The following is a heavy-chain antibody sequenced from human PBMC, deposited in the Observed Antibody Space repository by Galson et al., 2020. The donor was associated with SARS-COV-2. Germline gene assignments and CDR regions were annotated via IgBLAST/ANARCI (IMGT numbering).Heavy chain of an antibody. V-gene: IGHV4-31*03. CDR3: AGGLGGDY. Sequence: SETLSLTCTVSGGSITSGGSYWSWIRQHPGKGLEWIGYIFYSGFTYYNPSLRSRVTMSLDTSKNQFSLKLNSVTAADTAVYYCAGGLGGDYWGQGTLVTVSS. CDR1: GGSITSGGSY. CDR2: IFYSGFT. J-gene: IGHJ4*02. D-gene: IGHD1-26*01.